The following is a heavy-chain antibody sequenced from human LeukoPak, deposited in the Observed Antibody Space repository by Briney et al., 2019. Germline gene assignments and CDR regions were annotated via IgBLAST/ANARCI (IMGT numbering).Heavy chain of an antibody. CDR3: VKDSKAVADAFDY. Sequence: PGGSLRLSCSASGFTFRKDSMHWVRQTPGKGLQYVSAISSNGGTTYYADSVKGSFTISRDNSKNTLYLQMSSLRPEDTALYYCVKDSKAVADAFDYWGQGTLVTVSS. V-gene: IGHV3-64D*06. CDR2: ISSNGGTT. J-gene: IGHJ4*02. D-gene: IGHD6-19*01. CDR1: GFTFRKDS.